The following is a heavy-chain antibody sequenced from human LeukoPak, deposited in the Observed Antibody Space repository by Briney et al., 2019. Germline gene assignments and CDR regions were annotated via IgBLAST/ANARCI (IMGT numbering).Heavy chain of an antibody. V-gene: IGHV4-38-2*02. Sequence: PSETLSLTCTVSGYSISSISSTYYWGWVRQSPGKGLEWIGNIYHSGSTYYNPSLQSRVTISIDTSKNQFSLKLSSVTAADTAVYYCARLRVQNYGGNWGFDYWGQGTLVTVSS. D-gene: IGHD4-23*01. CDR3: ARLRVQNYGGNWGFDY. CDR1: GYSISSISSTYY. CDR2: IYHSGST. J-gene: IGHJ4*02.